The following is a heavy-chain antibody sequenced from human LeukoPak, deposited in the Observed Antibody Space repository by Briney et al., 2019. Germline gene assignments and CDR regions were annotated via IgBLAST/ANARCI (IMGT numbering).Heavy chain of an antibody. V-gene: IGHV3-53*05. CDR2: IYSGGST. D-gene: IGHD1-26*01. CDR3: ARDRAWDYLDS. CDR1: GFTVSSNY. Sequence: RSGGSLRLSCAASGFTVSSNYMSWVRQAPGKGLEWVSVIYSGGSTYYADSVKGRFTISRDNSKNTLYLQMDSLRVEDTAIYYCARDRAWDYLDSWDQGPLVTVSS. J-gene: IGHJ4*02.